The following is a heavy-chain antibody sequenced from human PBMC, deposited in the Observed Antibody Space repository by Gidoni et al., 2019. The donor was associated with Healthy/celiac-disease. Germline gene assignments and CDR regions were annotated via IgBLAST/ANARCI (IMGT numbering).Heavy chain of an antibody. CDR3: ARQYSSSWYRASNWFDP. CDR1: GGSISSSSYY. Sequence: QLQLQESGPGLVKPSETLSLTCTVSGGSISSSSYYWGWIRQPPGKGLEWIGSTYYSGSTYYNPSLKSRVTISVDTSKNQFSLKLSSVTAADTAVYYCARQYSSSWYRASNWFDPWGQGTLVTVSS. V-gene: IGHV4-39*01. CDR2: TYYSGST. J-gene: IGHJ5*02. D-gene: IGHD6-13*01.